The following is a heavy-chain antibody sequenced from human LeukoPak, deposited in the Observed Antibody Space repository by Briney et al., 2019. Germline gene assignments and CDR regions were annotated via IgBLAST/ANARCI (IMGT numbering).Heavy chain of an antibody. D-gene: IGHD2-8*02. CDR1: GFTFSSYE. Sequence: GGSLRLSCAASGFTFSSYEMNWVRQAPGKGLEWVSYISSSGSTIYYADSVEGRFTISRDNAKNSLYLQMNSLRAEDTAVYYCARDRGYALVEGAFDIWGQGTMVTVSS. CDR3: ARDRGYALVEGAFDI. J-gene: IGHJ3*02. CDR2: ISSSGSTI. V-gene: IGHV3-48*03.